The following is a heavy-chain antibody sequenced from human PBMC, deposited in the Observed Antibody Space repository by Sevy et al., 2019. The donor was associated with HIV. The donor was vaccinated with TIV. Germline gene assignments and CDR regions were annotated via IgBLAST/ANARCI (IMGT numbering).Heavy chain of an antibody. CDR2: IYPGDSDI. D-gene: IGHD3-16*01. V-gene: IGHV5-51*01. J-gene: IGHJ3*02. Sequence: GESLKISCKGSGYTFTSYWIGWVRQVPGKGLEWMGMIYPGDSDIRYSPSFQGQVTISADTSISTAYLQWSSLKASDTAVYYCARPFYCDSRRGRAFDIWGQGTRVTVSS. CDR3: ARPFYCDSRRGRAFDI. CDR1: GYTFTSYW.